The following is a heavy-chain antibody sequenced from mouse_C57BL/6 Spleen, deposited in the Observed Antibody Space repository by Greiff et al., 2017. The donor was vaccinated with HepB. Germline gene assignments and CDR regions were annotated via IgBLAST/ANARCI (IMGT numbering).Heavy chain of an antibody. J-gene: IGHJ4*01. D-gene: IGHD1-1*01. CDR2: ISSGSSTI. CDR1: GFTFSDYG. V-gene: IGHV5-17*01. Sequence: EVHLVESGGGLVKPGGSLKLSCAASGFTFSDYGMHWVRQAPEKGLEWVAYISSGSSTIYYADTVKGRFTISRDNAKNTLFLQMTSLRSEDTAMYYCASLSTVVATEAMDYWGQGTSVTVSS. CDR3: ASLSTVVATEAMDY.